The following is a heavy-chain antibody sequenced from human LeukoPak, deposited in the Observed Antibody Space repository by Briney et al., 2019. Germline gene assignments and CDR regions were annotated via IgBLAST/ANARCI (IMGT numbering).Heavy chain of an antibody. CDR3: ATYYYGSGSYHNHPNFDS. V-gene: IGHV4-34*01. J-gene: IGHJ4*02. Sequence: SETLSLTCAVYGGSFSGYYWSWIRQPPGKGLEWIGEINHSGSTNYNPSLKSRVTISVDTSKNQFSLKLSSVTAADTAVYYCATYYYGSGSYHNHPNFDSWGQGTLVTVSS. D-gene: IGHD3-10*01. CDR1: GGSFSGYY. CDR2: INHSGST.